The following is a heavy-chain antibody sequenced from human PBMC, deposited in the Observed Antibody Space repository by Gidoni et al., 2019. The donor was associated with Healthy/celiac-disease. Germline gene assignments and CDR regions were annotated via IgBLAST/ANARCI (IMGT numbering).Heavy chain of an antibody. CDR1: GFPFSSYS. D-gene: IGHD3-10*01. CDR3: ARDENYYGSGSYWASADY. CDR2: ISSSSSYI. V-gene: IGHV3-21*01. Sequence: EVQLVESGGGLVKPGGSLRLSCAASGFPFSSYSMNWVRQASGKGLEWVSSISSSSSYIYYADSVKGRFTISRDNAKNSLYLQMNSLRAEDTAVYYCARDENYYGSGSYWASADYWGQGTLVTVSS. J-gene: IGHJ4*02.